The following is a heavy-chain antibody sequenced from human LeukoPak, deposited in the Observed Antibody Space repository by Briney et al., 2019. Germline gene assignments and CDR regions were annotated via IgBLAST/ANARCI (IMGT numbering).Heavy chain of an antibody. J-gene: IGHJ4*02. CDR1: GFTFSSYG. V-gene: IGHV3-30*18. CDR3: AKGGIADPEGY. Sequence: PGGSLRLSCTASGFTFSSYGMHWVRQAPGKGLEWVAVISYDGSNKYYADSVKGRFTISRDNSKNTLYLQMNSLRAEDTAVYYCAKGGIADPEGYWGQGTLVTVSS. D-gene: IGHD6-13*01. CDR2: ISYDGSNK.